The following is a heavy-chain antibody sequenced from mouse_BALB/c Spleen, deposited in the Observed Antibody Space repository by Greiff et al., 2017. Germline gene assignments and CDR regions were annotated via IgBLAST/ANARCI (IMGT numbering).Heavy chain of an antibody. CDR1: GFTFSDYY. D-gene: IGHD1-1*01. CDR2: ISDGGSYT. V-gene: IGHV5-4*02. CDR3: ARGPVYGSSPYAMDY. J-gene: IGHJ4*01. Sequence: DVHLVESGGGLVKPGGSLKLSCAASGFTFSDYYMYWVRQTPEKRLEWVATISDGGSYTYYPDSVKGRFTISRDNAKNNLYLQMSSLKSEDTAMYYCARGPVYGSSPYAMDYWGQGTSVTVSS.